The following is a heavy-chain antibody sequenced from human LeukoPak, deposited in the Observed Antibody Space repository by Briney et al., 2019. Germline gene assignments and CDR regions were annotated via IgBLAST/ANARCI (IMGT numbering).Heavy chain of an antibody. D-gene: IGHD7-27*01. CDR1: GGSFSGYY. J-gene: IGHJ6*02. CDR3: ARALGHYYYYGMDV. CDR2: INHSGST. V-gene: IGHV4-34*01. Sequence: SETLSLTCAVYGGSFSGYYWSWIRPPPGRGLEWIGEINHSGSTNYNLTLKSRVTISVDTSKNQFSLKLSSVTAADTAVYYCARALGHYYYYGMDVWGQGTTVTVSS.